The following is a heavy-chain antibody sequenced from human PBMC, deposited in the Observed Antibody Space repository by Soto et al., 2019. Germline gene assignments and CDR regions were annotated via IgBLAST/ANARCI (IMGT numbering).Heavy chain of an antibody. Sequence: SETLSLTCAVSGGSISSCGYSWSWIRQPPGKGLEWIGYIYHSGSTYYNPSLKSRVTISVDRSKNQFSLKLSPVTAADTAVYYCARVPGPWGQGTLVTVSS. V-gene: IGHV4-30-2*01. D-gene: IGHD3-10*01. J-gene: IGHJ5*02. CDR1: GGSISSCGYS. CDR3: ARVPGP. CDR2: IYHSGST.